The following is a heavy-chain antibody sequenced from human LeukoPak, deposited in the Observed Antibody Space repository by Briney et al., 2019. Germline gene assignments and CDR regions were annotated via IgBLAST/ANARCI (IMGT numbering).Heavy chain of an antibody. Sequence: GGSLRLSCAASGNYWMHWVRQAPGKGLVWVSHINSDGSWTSYADSVKGRFTISRDNSKNTLYLQMNSLRAEDTAVYYCARDPLVGATPYYYYGMDVWGQGTTVTVSS. CDR3: ARDPLVGATPYYYYGMDV. CDR2: INSDGSWT. V-gene: IGHV3-74*01. J-gene: IGHJ6*02. CDR1: GNYW. D-gene: IGHD1-26*01.